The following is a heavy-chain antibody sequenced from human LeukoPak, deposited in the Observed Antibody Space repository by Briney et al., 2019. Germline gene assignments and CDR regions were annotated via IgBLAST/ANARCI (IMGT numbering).Heavy chain of an antibody. CDR1: GYTFISYA. D-gene: IGHD2-2*01. J-gene: IGHJ3*02. V-gene: IGHV1-3*01. CDR2: INAGNGNT. Sequence: ASVKVSCKASGYTFISYAMHWVRQAPGQRLEWMGWINAGNGNTRYSQKFQGRVTITRDTSASTAYMELSSLRSEDTAVYYCARPIVVVPAAVKAAGDDAFDIWGQGTMVTVSS. CDR3: ARPIVVVPAAVKAAGDDAFDI.